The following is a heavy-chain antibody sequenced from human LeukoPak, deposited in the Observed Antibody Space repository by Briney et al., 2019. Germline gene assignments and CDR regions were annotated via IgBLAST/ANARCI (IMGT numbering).Heavy chain of an antibody. CDR1: GYTFTSYA. V-gene: IGHV1-3*01. Sequence: ASVKVSCKASGYTFTSYAMHWVRQAPGQRLEWMGWINAGNGNTKYSQKFQGRVTITRDTSASTAYMELSSLRSEDTAVYYCARDLDGNMVRGVRLNYWGQGTLVTVSS. D-gene: IGHD3-10*01. CDR2: INAGNGNT. J-gene: IGHJ4*02. CDR3: ARDLDGNMVRGVRLNY.